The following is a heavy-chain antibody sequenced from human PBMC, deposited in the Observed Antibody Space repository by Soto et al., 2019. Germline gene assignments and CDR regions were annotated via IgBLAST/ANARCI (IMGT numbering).Heavy chain of an antibody. J-gene: IGHJ6*02. V-gene: IGHV3-23*01. CDR1: GVTCSSYA. CDR3: AKDPPWDPYYYGMDV. D-gene: IGHD1-26*01. CDR2: ISGSGGST. Sequence: PGGPLSLSCGASGVTCSSYAMSWIRPAPGKGLEWVSAISGSGGSTYYADSVKGRFTISRDNSKNTLYLQMNSLRAEDTAVYYCAKDPPWDPYYYGMDVWGQGTTVTV.